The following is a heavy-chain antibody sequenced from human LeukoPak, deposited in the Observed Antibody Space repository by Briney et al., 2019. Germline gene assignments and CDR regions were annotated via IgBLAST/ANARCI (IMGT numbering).Heavy chain of an antibody. CDR2: INDRGST. CDR3: ARGLGRFLEYRAH. J-gene: IGHJ4*02. D-gene: IGHD3-3*01. V-gene: IGHV4-34*01. CDR1: GGSFSGYY. Sequence: SETLSLTCAVYGGSFSGYYCTWIRQTPGKGLEWIGEINDRGSTDYNPSLKSRVSISVDTSKNQFSLKLTSVTAADTAFYYCARGLGRFLEYRAHWGQGTLVTVSS.